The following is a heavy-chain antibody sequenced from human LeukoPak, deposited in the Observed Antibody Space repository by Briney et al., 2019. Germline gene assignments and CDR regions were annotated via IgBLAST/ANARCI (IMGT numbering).Heavy chain of an antibody. CDR2: IYYSGST. J-gene: IGHJ3*02. Sequence: PSETLSLTCTVSGGSISSGDYYWSWIRQPPGKGLEGIGDIYYSGSTYYNPSLKSRVTISVDTSKNQFSLKLSSVTAADTAVYYCARDSRGHDAFDIWGQGTMVTVSS. V-gene: IGHV4-30-4*08. CDR1: GGSISSGDYY. CDR3: ARDSRGHDAFDI. D-gene: IGHD2/OR15-2a*01.